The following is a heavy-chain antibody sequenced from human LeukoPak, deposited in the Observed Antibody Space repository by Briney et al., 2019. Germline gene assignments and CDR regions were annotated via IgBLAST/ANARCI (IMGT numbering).Heavy chain of an antibody. CDR1: GYIFTSNS. CDR2: ISTFNGYT. V-gene: IGHV1-18*04. Sequence: ASVKVSCKPSGYIFTSNSITWVGQDSGQQLEWMGWISTFNGYTKYAQNLQGRITMTRDTSTRTVYLEMRNLRSDDTAVYFCARGEFYYDLWGQGTLVTVSS. J-gene: IGHJ4*02. CDR3: ARGEFYYDL. D-gene: IGHD3-16*01.